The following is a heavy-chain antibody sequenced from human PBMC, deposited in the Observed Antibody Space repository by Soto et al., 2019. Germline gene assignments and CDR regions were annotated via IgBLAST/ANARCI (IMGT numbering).Heavy chain of an antibody. CDR1: GYTFSGYY. Sequence: EASVKVSCKASGYTFSGYYMHRVWQAPGQGLEWMGWINPDSGGTNCAQKFQGWVTMTRDTSISTAYMELTRLRSDDTAVYYCARGSNYYGSSAYYYIFDYWGQGTLVTVSS. V-gene: IGHV1-2*04. J-gene: IGHJ4*02. CDR3: ARGSNYYGSSAYYYIFDY. CDR2: INPDSGGT. D-gene: IGHD3-22*01.